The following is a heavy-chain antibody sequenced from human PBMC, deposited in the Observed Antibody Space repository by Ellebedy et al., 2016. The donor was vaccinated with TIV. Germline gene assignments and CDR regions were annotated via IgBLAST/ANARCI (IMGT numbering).Heavy chain of an antibody. CDR1: GGSFSDYY. CDR3: ARDTTAAPYRGMDV. J-gene: IGHJ6*02. Sequence: SETLSLXXAVTGGSFSDYYWTWIRQPPGKGLEWIGYVHYSGSASYNPSLKSRVTISVDTSKNQFSLKLDSVTAADTAVYYCARDTTAAPYRGMDVWGQGTTVTVSS. V-gene: IGHV4-59*01. D-gene: IGHD4-11*01. CDR2: VHYSGSA.